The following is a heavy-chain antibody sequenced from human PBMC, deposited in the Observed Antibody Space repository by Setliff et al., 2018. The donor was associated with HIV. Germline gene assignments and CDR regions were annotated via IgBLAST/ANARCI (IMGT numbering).Heavy chain of an antibody. CDR3: ARDREVIPNYYDSSGYPPTFDY. D-gene: IGHD3-22*01. CDR2: VYYSGST. CDR1: GGSMTTHF. Sequence: PSETLSLTCTVSGGSMTTHFWSWIRQPPGKGLEWIGSVYYSGSTNYNPSLKSRVTISLDTSENQFSLNLNSMTAADTAVYYCARDREVIPNYYDSSGYPPTFDYWGQGTLVTVSS. V-gene: IGHV4-59*11. J-gene: IGHJ4*02.